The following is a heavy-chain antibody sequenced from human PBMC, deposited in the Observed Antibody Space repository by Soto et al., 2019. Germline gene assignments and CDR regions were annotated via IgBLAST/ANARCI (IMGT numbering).Heavy chain of an antibody. V-gene: IGHV5-51*01. CDR1: VYSFTSYW. J-gene: IGHJ5*02. CDR3: ARLRFLEWFPHNNWFDP. D-gene: IGHD3-3*01. CDR2: IYPGDSDT. Sequence: GEFLTISCKGSVYSFTSYWICWFRQMPVKVLEWMGIIYPGDSDTRYSPSFQGQVTISADKSISTAYLQWSSLKASDTAMYYCARLRFLEWFPHNNWFDPWGQGTLVTVSS.